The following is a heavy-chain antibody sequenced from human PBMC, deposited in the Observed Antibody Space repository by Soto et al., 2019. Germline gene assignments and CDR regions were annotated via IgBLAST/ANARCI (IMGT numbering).Heavy chain of an antibody. V-gene: IGHV3-30*18. CDR1: GFTFSSYG. CDR3: AKDRRVLGYCSSTSCYGNWLDP. CDR2: ISYDGSNK. Sequence: QVQLVESGGGVVQPGRSLRLSCAASGFTFSSYGMHWVRQAPGKGLEWVAVISYDGSNKYYADSVKGRFTISRDNSKNTLYLQMNSLRAEDTAVYYCAKDRRVLGYCSSTSCYGNWLDPWGQGTLVTVSS. J-gene: IGHJ5*02. D-gene: IGHD2-2*01.